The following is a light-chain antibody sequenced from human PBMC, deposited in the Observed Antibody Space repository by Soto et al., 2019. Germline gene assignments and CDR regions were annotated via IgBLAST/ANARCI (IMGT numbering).Light chain of an antibody. V-gene: IGLV2-14*01. CDR1: SSDVGGYNY. Sequence: QSLLTQPASVSGSPGQSITISCTGTSSDVGGYNYVSWYQQHPGKAPKLMIYEVSNRPSGVSNRFSGSKSGNTAPLTISGLQAEDEDDYYCSSYTSSSTVVFGGGTKLTVL. CDR3: SSYTSSSTVV. J-gene: IGLJ2*01. CDR2: EVS.